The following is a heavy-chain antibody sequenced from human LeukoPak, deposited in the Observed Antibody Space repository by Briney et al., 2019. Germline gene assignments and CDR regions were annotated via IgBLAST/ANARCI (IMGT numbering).Heavy chain of an antibody. CDR3: ARDRNRIVVPAAMPPRPTYYYYGMDV. D-gene: IGHD2-2*01. V-gene: IGHV4-4*07. Sequence: SETLSLTCTVSGGSISTYYWSWIRQPAGKRLEWIGHIYTRGSTNYNPSLKSRVTMSVDTSKNQFSLRLSSVTAADTAVYYCARDRNRIVVPAAMPPRPTYYYYGMDVWGQGTTVTVSS. CDR1: GGSISTYY. J-gene: IGHJ6*02. CDR2: IYTRGST.